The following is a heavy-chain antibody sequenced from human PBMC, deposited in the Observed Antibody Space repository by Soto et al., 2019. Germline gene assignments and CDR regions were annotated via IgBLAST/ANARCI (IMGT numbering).Heavy chain of an antibody. CDR1: GRSMISYY. V-gene: IGHV4-4*07. CDR2: IYTGGNT. Sequence: QLQESGPGLVKPSETLSLTCNVSGRSMISYYWSWIRQPAGKGLEWIERIYTGGNTNYNPSLKSRVTMSVDTSKSQFSLSLTSVTAADTAVYYCAREGDDRHFFFDSWGQGTLVTVSS. J-gene: IGHJ4*02. D-gene: IGHD3-3*02. CDR3: AREGDDRHFFFDS.